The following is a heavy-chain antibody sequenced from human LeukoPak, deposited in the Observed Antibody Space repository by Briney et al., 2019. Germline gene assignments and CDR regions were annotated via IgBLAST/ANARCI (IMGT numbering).Heavy chain of an antibody. CDR2: INPNSGGT. CDR3: ARVPPNSSSWYGGAFDI. D-gene: IGHD6-13*01. CDR1: GYTFTGYY. J-gene: IGHJ3*02. V-gene: IGHV1-2*02. Sequence: ASVKVSCKASGYTFTGYYMHWVRQAPGQGLEWMGWINPNSGGTNYAQKFQGRVTMTRDTSISTAYMELSRLRSDDTAVYYCARVPPNSSSWYGGAFDIWGQGTMVTVSS.